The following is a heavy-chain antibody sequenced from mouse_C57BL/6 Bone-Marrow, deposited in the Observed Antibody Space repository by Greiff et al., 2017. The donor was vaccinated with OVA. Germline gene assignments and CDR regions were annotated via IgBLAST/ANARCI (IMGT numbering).Heavy chain of an antibody. V-gene: IGHV1-82*01. J-gene: IGHJ2*01. CDR1: GYAFSSSW. CDR3: ARSLTGIFDD. D-gene: IGHD4-1*01. CDR2: IYPGDGDT. Sequence: QVQLKESGPELVKPGASVKISCKASGYAFSSSWMNWVKQRPGKGLEWIGRIYPGDGDTNYNGKFKGKATLTADKSSSTAYMQLSSLTSEDSAVYFCARSLTGIFDDWGQGTTLTVSS.